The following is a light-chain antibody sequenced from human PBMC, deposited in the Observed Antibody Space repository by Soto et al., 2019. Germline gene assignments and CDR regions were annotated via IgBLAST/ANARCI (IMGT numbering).Light chain of an antibody. V-gene: IGKV3-15*01. CDR2: DAS. J-gene: IGKJ2*01. Sequence: EIVMTQSPATLSVSPGERATLSCRASQSVSSNLAWYQQKPGQAPRLLIYDASTRATGIPGRFSGSGSGTEFTPTVNRLQSEAFAGYNCQQYKSWYTFGQGTKLEIK. CDR3: QQYKSWYT. CDR1: QSVSSN.